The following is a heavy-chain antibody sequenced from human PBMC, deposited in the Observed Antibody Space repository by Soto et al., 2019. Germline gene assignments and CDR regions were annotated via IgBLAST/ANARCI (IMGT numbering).Heavy chain of an antibody. Sequence: LRLSCAASGFTVSSKYMSWVRQAPGKGLEWVSIIWSAGLIYYADSVRGRFTISRDISKNILYLEMTSLRADDTAVYYCAREAPTDVWGQGTTVTVSS. V-gene: IGHV3-53*01. CDR2: IWSAGLI. J-gene: IGHJ6*02. CDR3: AREAPTDV. CDR1: GFTVSSKY.